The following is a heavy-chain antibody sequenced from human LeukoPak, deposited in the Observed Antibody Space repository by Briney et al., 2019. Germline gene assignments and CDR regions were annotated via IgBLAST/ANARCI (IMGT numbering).Heavy chain of an antibody. CDR3: ARDRIAVASLDY. CDR2: ISTYDGNT. Sequence: ASVKVSCKASGYTFTSYGISWVRQAPGQGLEWMGWISTYDGNTNYAQKLQGRVTMTTDTSTSTAYMELRSLRSDDTAVYYCARDRIAVASLDYWGQGTLVTVSS. J-gene: IGHJ4*02. D-gene: IGHD6-19*01. V-gene: IGHV1-18*01. CDR1: GYTFTSYG.